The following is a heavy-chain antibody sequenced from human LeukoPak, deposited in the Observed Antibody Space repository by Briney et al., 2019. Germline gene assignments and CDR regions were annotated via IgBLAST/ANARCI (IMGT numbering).Heavy chain of an antibody. J-gene: IGHJ4*02. D-gene: IGHD5-12*01. Sequence: GGSLRLSCATSGFTFSSNGLHWVRQAPGKGLEWVAFIRYDGSNEYYADSVKGRFTVSRDNSKNTLYLQMNSLRTEDTAVYYCAKTGYSGSAYGTWYFDYWGQGTLVTVSS. V-gene: IGHV3-30*02. CDR2: IRYDGSNE. CDR1: GFTFSSNG. CDR3: AKTGYSGSAYGTWYFDY.